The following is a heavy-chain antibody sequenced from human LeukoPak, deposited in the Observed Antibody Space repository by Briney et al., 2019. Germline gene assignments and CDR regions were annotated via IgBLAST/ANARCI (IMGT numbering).Heavy chain of an antibody. CDR3: ARDVSCSGGSCQTDWFDP. CDR1: GGTFSSYT. D-gene: IGHD2-15*01. Sequence: SVKVSCKASGGTFSSYTISWVRQAPGQGLELMGRIIPILGIANYAQKFQGRVTITADKSTSTAYMELSSLRSEDTAVYYCARDVSCSGGSCQTDWFDPWGQGTLVTVSS. J-gene: IGHJ5*02. CDR2: IIPILGIA. V-gene: IGHV1-69*04.